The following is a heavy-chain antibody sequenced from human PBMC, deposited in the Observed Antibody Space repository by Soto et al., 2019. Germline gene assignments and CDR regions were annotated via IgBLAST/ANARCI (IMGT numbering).Heavy chain of an antibody. D-gene: IGHD6-19*01. CDR3: ARSGIAVAGTFDY. CDR2: IYHSGST. CDR1: GGSISSGGYS. V-gene: IGHV4-30-2*01. Sequence: QLQLQESGSGLVKPSQTLSLTCAVSGGSISSGGYSWSWIRQPPGKGLEWIGYIYHSGSTYYNPSLNSRVTISVDRSKNQFSLKLSSVTAADTAVYYCARSGIAVAGTFDYWGQGTLVTVSS. J-gene: IGHJ4*02.